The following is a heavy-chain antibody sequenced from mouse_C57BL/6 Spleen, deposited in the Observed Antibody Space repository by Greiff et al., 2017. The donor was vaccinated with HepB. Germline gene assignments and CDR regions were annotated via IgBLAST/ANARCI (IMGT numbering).Heavy chain of an antibody. D-gene: IGHD1-1*01. J-gene: IGHJ1*03. CDR2: IHPTSGST. CDR3: ARPYYYGSIYWYFDV. Sequence: QVQLQQPGAELVKPGASVKLSCKASGYTFTSYWMHWVKQRPGQGLEWIGMIHPTSGSTNYNEKFKSKATLTVDKSSSTAYMQLTSLTSEDSAVYYCARPYYYGSIYWYFDVWGTGTTVTVSS. V-gene: IGHV1-64*01. CDR1: GYTFTSYW.